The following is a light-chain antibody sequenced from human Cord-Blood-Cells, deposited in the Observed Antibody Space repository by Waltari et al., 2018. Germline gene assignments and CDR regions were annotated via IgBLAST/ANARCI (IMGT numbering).Light chain of an antibody. CDR2: KAS. CDR3: QQYNSYSPT. Sequence: DIHMTESLSRLSASVGDSVIITCQASQSISSWLAWYQQKPGKAPKLLIYKASSLESGVPSRFRGSGSGTEFTLTISSLQPDDFATYCCQQYNSYSPTFGQGTKVEIK. CDR1: QSISSW. V-gene: IGKV1-5*03. J-gene: IGKJ1*01.